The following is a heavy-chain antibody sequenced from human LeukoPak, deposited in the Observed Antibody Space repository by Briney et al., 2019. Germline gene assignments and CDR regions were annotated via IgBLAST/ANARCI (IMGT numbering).Heavy chain of an antibody. J-gene: IGHJ3*02. Sequence: SVKVSCKASGGTFCSYAITWVRQAPGQGLEWMGGIIPIFGKAKYAQKVQGRVTMSTDESTSTAYMELSSLRSEDTAVYYCAREGGITVFGVAQPGGAFDIWGQGTMVTVSS. CDR2: IIPIFGKA. CDR1: GGTFCSYA. D-gene: IGHD3-3*01. CDR3: AREGGITVFGVAQPGGAFDI. V-gene: IGHV1-69*05.